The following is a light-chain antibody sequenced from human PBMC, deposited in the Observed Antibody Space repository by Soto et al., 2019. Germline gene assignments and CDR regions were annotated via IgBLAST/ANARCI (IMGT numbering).Light chain of an antibody. CDR2: AAS. CDR1: QDMSTY. CDR3: QQTYSFPRT. J-gene: IGKJ1*01. V-gene: IGKV1-39*01. Sequence: DIQLTQSPSFLSASVGDRVTISCRASQDMSTYVAWYQQKPGEAPKLLIYAASSLQSGVPSRFSGTGSGTDFTLTISSLQPEDFATYYCQQTYSFPRTFGQGTKVDI.